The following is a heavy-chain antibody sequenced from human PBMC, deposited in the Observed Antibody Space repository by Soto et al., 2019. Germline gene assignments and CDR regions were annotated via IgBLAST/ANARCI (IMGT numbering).Heavy chain of an antibody. D-gene: IGHD3-16*02. V-gene: IGHV1-18*01. CDR3: ARGDYVWGTYRHETNWFDP. Sequence: QVQLVQSGVEVKKTGASVKASCKASGYTFTSYGITWVRQAPGQGLEWMGWINPYNGNTNYAQKVQGRVTMTTDTSTTTASMELRSLRSDDTAVYYWARGDYVWGTYRHETNWFDPWGQGTLVTVSS. CDR2: INPYNGNT. CDR1: GYTFTSYG. J-gene: IGHJ5*02.